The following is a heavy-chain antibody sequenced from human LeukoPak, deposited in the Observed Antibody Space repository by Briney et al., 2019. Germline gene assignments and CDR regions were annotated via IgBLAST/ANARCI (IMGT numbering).Heavy chain of an antibody. J-gene: IGHJ6*02. V-gene: IGHV3-49*03. CDR2: IRSKAYGGTT. D-gene: IGHD6-13*01. Sequence: PGGSLRLSCTASGFTFGDYAMSWFRKAPAKGREWEGFIRSKAYGGTTEYAASVKGRFTISRDDSKSIAYLQMNSLKTEDTAVYYCTRSEQLVGSYYYYGMDVWGQGTTVTVSS. CDR1: GFTFGDYA. CDR3: TRSEQLVGSYYYYGMDV.